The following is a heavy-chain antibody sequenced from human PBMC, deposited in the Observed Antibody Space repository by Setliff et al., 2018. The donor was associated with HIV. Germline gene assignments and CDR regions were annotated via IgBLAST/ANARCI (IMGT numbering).Heavy chain of an antibody. CDR2: VFYSGST. V-gene: IGHV4-31*03. D-gene: IGHD3-3*01. Sequence: SETLSLTCTVSGGSIRNAGHCWSWIRQRPGRGLEWIGYVFYSGSTYYNPSLKNRVTISVDTSKNQFSLKLSSVTAADTAVYYCARGGTYYNFWSAYSPHPFDYWGQGTLVTVSS. CDR3: ARGGTYYNFWSAYSPHPFDY. J-gene: IGHJ4*02. CDR1: GGSIRNAGHC.